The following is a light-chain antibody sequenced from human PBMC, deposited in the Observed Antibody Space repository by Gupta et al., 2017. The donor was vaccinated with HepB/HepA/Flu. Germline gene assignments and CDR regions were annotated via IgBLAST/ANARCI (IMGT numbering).Light chain of an antibody. CDR2: NNS. CDR3: AAWDDSLNGVL. Sequence: QSVLTQPPSASGTPGQRVTIPCSGSSSNIGTQSVNWYQQVPGAAPKLLISNNSQRPSGVPDRFSGSKSGTSASLAISGLQSDDDADYYCAAWDDSLNGVLFGGGTKLTVL. J-gene: IGLJ2*01. CDR1: SSNIGTQS. V-gene: IGLV1-44*01.